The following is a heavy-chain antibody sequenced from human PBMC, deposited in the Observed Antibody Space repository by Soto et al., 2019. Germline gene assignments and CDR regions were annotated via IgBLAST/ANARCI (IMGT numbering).Heavy chain of an antibody. CDR2: ITPVFGVA. D-gene: IGHD6-13*01. V-gene: IGHV1-69*01. J-gene: IGHJ6*02. Sequence: QVQLVQSGAEVKKPGSSVKISCKASGGTFNNYAISWVRQAPGQGLEWMGGITPVFGVANYAQKFHGGVTITADESTNTVYMEVSSLTSGDTAVYYCARGARPQETAVGMGYYYFAMNLWGQGTAVTVSS. CDR1: GGTFNNYA. CDR3: ARGARPQETAVGMGYYYFAMNL.